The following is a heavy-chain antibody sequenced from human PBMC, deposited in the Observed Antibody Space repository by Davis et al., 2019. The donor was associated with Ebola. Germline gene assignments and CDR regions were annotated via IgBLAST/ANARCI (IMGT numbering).Heavy chain of an antibody. D-gene: IGHD1-26*01. Sequence: AASVKVSCKASGGTFSSYAISWVRQAPGQGLEWMGWISAYNGNTNYAQKLQGRVTMTTDTSTSTAYMELRSLRSDDTAVYYCARGWSGSYYYYGMDVWGQGTTVTVSS. CDR2: ISAYNGNT. V-gene: IGHV1-18*01. CDR1: GGTFSSYA. CDR3: ARGWSGSYYYYGMDV. J-gene: IGHJ6*02.